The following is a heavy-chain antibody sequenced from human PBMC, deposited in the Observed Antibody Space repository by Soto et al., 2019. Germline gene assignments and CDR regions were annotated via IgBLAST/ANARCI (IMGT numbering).Heavy chain of an antibody. D-gene: IGHD2-8*01. J-gene: IGHJ6*02. CDR2: ISAYNGNT. CDR3: AREDIVLMVYEGPDSVGMDV. Sequence: ASVKVSCKASGYTFTSYGISWVRQAPGQGLEWMGWISAYNGNTNYAQKLQGRVTMTTDTSTSTAYMELRSLRSDDTAVYYCAREDIVLMVYEGPDSVGMDVWGQGTTVTVSS. V-gene: IGHV1-18*01. CDR1: GYTFTSYG.